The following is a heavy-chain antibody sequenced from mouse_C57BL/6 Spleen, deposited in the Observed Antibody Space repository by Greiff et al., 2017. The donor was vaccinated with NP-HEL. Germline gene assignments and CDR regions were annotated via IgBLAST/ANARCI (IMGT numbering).Heavy chain of an antibody. J-gene: IGHJ4*01. D-gene: IGHD1-1*01. CDR2: IHPNSGST. CDR1: GYTFTSYW. Sequence: VQLQQPGAELVKPGASVKLSCKASGYTFTSYWMHWVKQRPGQGLEWIGMIHPNSGSTNYNEKFKSKATLTVDKSSSTAYMQISSLTSEDSAVYYCARSGYYGSSYFMDYWGQGTSVTVSS. CDR3: ARSGYYGSSYFMDY. V-gene: IGHV1-64*01.